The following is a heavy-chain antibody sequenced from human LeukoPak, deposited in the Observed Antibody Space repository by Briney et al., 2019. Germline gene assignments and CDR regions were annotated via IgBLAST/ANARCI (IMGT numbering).Heavy chain of an antibody. V-gene: IGHV3-23*01. CDR1: GFTFSSYA. D-gene: IGHD2-15*01. CDR2: ISGSGGST. Sequence: GGSLRLSCAASGFTFSSYAMSWVRQAPGKGLEWVSAISGSGGSTYYADSVKGRFTISRDNSKNTLYLQMNSLRAEDTAVYYCANLGTIVVVVAATKFDYWGQGTLVTVSS. J-gene: IGHJ4*02. CDR3: ANLGTIVVVVAATKFDY.